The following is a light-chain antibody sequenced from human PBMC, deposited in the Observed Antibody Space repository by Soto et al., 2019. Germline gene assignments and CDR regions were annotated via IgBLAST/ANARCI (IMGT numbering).Light chain of an antibody. CDR1: SSGIRDYNY. Sequence: QSALAQPASVSGSPGQSITISCTGTSSGIRDYNYVSWYQQLPGNAPKLIMYEVSNRPSGISNRFSGSKSGNTASLTISGLQAEDEADYYCSSKSPDFFGTGTRSPS. J-gene: IGLJ1*01. V-gene: IGLV2-14*01. CDR2: EVS. CDR3: SSKSPDF.